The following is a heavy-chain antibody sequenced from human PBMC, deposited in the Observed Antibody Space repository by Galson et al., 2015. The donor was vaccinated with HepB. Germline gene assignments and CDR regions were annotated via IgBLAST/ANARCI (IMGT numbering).Heavy chain of an antibody. CDR3: AGKAAVTPGYLAY. D-gene: IGHD6-13*01. V-gene: IGHV1-69*06. CDR1: GGTLRNYG. Sequence: SVKVSCKASGGTLRNYGISWVRQAPGQGLEWMGGINPVFGTAHYAQKFQDSVTISANRSTNTAYMELTTLTSEDAAVYYCAGKAAVTPGYLAYWGQGTLVTVSS. CDR2: INPVFGTA. J-gene: IGHJ4*02.